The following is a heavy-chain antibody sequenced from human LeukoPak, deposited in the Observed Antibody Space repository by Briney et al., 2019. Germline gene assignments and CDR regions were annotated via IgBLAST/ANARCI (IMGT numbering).Heavy chain of an antibody. CDR2: ISSNGGST. CDR1: GFTFSSYA. V-gene: IGHV3-64*01. D-gene: IGHD3-10*01. CDR3: ARGSGSYYKAPFDY. Sequence: GGSLRLSCAASGFTFSSYAMHWVRQAPGKGLEYVSAISSNGGSTYYANSVKGRFTISRDNSKNTLYLQMGSLRAEDMAVYYCARGSGSYYKAPFDYWGQGTLVTVSS. J-gene: IGHJ4*02.